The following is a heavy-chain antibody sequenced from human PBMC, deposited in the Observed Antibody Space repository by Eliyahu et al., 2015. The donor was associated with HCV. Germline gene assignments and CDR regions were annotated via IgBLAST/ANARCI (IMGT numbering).Heavy chain of an antibody. V-gene: IGHV3-30-3*01. CDR3: ARDVKYNWNDAEGWFDP. CDR1: GXXFSXXA. J-gene: IGHJ5*02. Sequence: QVQLVESGGGVVQPGRSLRLSCAAXGXXFSXXAMHWVRQAPGKGLEWVAVISYDGSNKYYADSVKGRFTISRDNSKNTLYLQMNSLRAEDTAVYYCARDVKYNWNDAEGWFDPWGQGTLVTVSS. D-gene: IGHD1-20*01. CDR2: ISYDGSNK.